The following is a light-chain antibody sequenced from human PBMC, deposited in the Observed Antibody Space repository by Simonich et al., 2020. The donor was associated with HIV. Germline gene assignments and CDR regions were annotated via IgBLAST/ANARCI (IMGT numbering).Light chain of an antibody. CDR2: GAS. J-gene: IGKJ5*01. Sequence: EIVMTQSPATLSVSPGERATLSCRVSQNVASNLAWYQQKPGQAPRLLIYGASTRATGIPARFSGSGSGTEFTLTISSLQSEDFAVYYCQQYNNWPITFGQGTRLEI. CDR1: QNVASN. CDR3: QQYNNWPIT. V-gene: IGKV3-15*01.